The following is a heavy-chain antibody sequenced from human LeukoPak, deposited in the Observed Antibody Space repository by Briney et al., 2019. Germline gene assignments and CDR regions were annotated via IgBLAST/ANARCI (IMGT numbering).Heavy chain of an antibody. CDR3: AGSPRGDYGPTFDDC. CDR2: IRYDGSNK. J-gene: IGHJ4*02. D-gene: IGHD4-17*01. CDR1: GFTFSSYG. V-gene: IGHV3-30*02. Sequence: PGGSLRLSCAASGFTFSSYGMHWVRQAPGKGLEWVAFIRYDGSNKYYADSVKGRFTISRDNSKNTLYLQMNSLRAEDTAVYYCAGSPRGDYGPTFDDCWGQGTLVTVSS.